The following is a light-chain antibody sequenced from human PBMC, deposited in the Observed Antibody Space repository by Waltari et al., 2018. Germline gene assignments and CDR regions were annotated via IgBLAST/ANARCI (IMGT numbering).Light chain of an antibody. CDR2: KAS. J-gene: IGKJ1*01. CDR1: QSVSNW. CDR3: QQYNDDPRT. V-gene: IGKV1-5*03. Sequence: DIQMTQSPSTLSASVGDRVTITCWASQSVSNWLAWYQQKPGKAPNLLIYKASSLESGVPSRFSGSGSGTEFTLTISSLQPDDFATYYCQQYNDDPRTFGQGTEVEFK.